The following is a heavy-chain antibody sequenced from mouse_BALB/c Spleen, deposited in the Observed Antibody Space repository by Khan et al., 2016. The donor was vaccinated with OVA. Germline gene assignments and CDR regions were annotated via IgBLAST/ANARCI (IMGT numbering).Heavy chain of an antibody. J-gene: IGHJ4*01. V-gene: IGHV9-3-1*01. CDR1: GYTFPTYG. D-gene: IGHD2-10*01. CDR2: INTYTGEP. CDR3: ARPPYFSYVMVY. Sequence: QIQLVLSGPELKNPGETVKISCKASGYTFPTYGMNWVKQAPGKGLKWMGWINTYTGEPTYADDFKGRFAFSLETSATPAYLQFNNHKKEDTATNFCARPPYFSYVMVYWGQGTSVTVSS.